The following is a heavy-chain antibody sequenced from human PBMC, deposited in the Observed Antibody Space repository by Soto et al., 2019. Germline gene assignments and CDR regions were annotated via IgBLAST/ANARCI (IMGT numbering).Heavy chain of an antibody. V-gene: IGHV4-34*01. D-gene: IGHD3-16*02. CDR1: GGSFSGYY. CDR3: ARVKGTFGGVIVKTYYYMDV. J-gene: IGHJ6*03. CDR2: INHSGST. Sequence: QVQLQQWGAGLLKPSETLSLTCAVYGGSFSGYYWSWIRQPPGKGLEWIGEINHSGSTNYNPSLKSRVTISVDTSKNQFSLKLSSVTAADTAVYSCARVKGTFGGVIVKTYYYMDVWGKGTTVTVSS.